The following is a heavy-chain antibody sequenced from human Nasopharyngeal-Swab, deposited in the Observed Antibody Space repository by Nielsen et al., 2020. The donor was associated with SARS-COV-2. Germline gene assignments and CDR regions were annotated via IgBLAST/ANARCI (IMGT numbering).Heavy chain of an antibody. Sequence: WARHAPGQGLEWMGWINTNTGNPTYAQGFTGRFVFSLDTSVSTAYLQISSLKAEDTAVYYCARVNVVYYYYGMDVWGQGTTVTVSS. CDR2: INTNTGNP. J-gene: IGHJ6*02. CDR3: ARVNVVYYYYGMDV. D-gene: IGHD2-15*01. V-gene: IGHV7-4-1*02.